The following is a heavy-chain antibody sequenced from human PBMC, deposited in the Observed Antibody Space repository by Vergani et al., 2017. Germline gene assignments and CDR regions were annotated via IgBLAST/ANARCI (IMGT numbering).Heavy chain of an antibody. CDR3: AKARYCSRTSCHHYYYYGMDV. J-gene: IGHJ6*02. V-gene: IGHV3-9*01. CDR1: GFTFDDYA. CDR2: ISWNSGSI. D-gene: IGHD2-2*01. Sequence: EVQLVESGGGLVQPGRSLRLSCAASGFTFDDYAMHWVRQAPGKGLEWVSGISWNSGSIGYADAVKGRFTISRDNAKNSLYLQMNSLRAEDTALYYCAKARYCSRTSCHHYYYYGMDVGGQGTTVTVSS.